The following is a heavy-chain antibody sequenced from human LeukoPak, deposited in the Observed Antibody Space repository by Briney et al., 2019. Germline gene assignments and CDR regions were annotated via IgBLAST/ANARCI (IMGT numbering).Heavy chain of an antibody. CDR3: ARGDSWSSLFDY. Sequence: ASVKVSCKASGGTFSSYAISWVRQAPGQGLEWMGRIIPIFGTANYAQKFQGRVTITTDESTSTAYMELSSLRSEDTAVYYCARGDSWSSLFDYWGQGTPVTVSS. D-gene: IGHD1-26*01. CDR2: IIPIFGTA. V-gene: IGHV1-69*05. J-gene: IGHJ4*02. CDR1: GGTFSSYA.